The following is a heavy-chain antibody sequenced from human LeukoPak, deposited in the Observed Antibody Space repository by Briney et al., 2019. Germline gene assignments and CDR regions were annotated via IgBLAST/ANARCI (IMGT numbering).Heavy chain of an antibody. J-gene: IGHJ6*03. CDR1: GYSISTGYY. CDR2: IYHSGST. D-gene: IGHD6-13*01. Sequence: SETLSLTCAVSGYSISTGYYWGWTRQPPGKGLEWIGSIYHSGSTYHNPSLKSRVTISVDTSKNQFSLTLTSVTAADTAVYFCARGTNPGQQLNSNYMDVWGKGTTVTVSS. CDR3: ARGTNPGQQLNSNYMDV. V-gene: IGHV4-38-2*01.